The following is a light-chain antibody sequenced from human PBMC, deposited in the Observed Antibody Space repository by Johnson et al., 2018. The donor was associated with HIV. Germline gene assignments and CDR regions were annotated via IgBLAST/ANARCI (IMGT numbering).Light chain of an antibody. V-gene: IGLV1-51*02. J-gene: IGLJ1*01. CDR1: SSNIGNNY. Sequence: QSVLTQPPSVSAAPGQKVTISCSGSSSNIGNNYVSWYQQLPGTAPKLLIYENNKRPSGIPDRFSGSKSGTSATLGITGLQTGDEADYDCGTWDSRLSGGHVFGTGPKVTV. CDR2: ENN. CDR3: GTWDSRLSGGHV.